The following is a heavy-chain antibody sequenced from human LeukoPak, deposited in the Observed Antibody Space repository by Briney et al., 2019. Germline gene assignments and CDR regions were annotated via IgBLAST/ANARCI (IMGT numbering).Heavy chain of an antibody. CDR2: ISYDGSEK. Sequence: PGGSLRLSCAASGFTFSSYGMHWLRQAPGKGLEWVAVISYDGSEKYYADSVKGRFTISRDNSKNTLYLQMNSLRAEDTAVYYCAKWAYSDFDYWGQGTLVTVSS. CDR3: AKWAYSDFDY. V-gene: IGHV3-30*18. D-gene: IGHD1-26*01. CDR1: GFTFSSYG. J-gene: IGHJ4*02.